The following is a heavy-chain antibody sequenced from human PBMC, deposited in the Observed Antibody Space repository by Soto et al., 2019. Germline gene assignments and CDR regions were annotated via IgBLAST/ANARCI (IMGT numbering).Heavy chain of an antibody. V-gene: IGHV3-7*01. Sequence: GGSLRLSCAASGFTFSSYWMSWVRQAPGKGLEWVANIKQDGSEKYYVDSVKGRFTISRDNAKNSLYLQMNSLRAEDTAVYYCARAPRPIGYYYYVDVWGKGTTVTVSS. J-gene: IGHJ6*03. CDR3: ARAPRPIGYYYYVDV. CDR1: GFTFSSYW. CDR2: IKQDGSEK.